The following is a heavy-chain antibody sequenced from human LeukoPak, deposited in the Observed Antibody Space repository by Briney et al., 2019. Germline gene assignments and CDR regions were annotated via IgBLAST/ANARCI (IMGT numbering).Heavy chain of an antibody. D-gene: IGHD3-22*01. V-gene: IGHV4-34*01. CDR2: INHSGRT. CDR1: GGSFSGYY. J-gene: IGHJ1*01. Sequence: SETLSLACAVYGGSFSGYYWSWLRQPPGKGLEWIGEINHSGRTNYNPSLKSRVTISVDTSKNQFSLKLSSVTAADTAVYYCARGAYYYDSSGYTPKYFQHWGQGTLVTVSS. CDR3: ARGAYYYDSSGYTPKYFQH.